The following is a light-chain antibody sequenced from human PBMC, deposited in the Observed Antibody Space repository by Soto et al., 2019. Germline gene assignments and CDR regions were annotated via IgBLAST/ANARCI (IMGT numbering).Light chain of an antibody. CDR2: GAS. J-gene: IGKJ1*01. CDR1: QSVSSSL. V-gene: IGKV3-20*01. CDR3: QQYGSSPWT. Sequence: ETVLTQSPGTLSLSPGERATLSCRASQSVSSSLLAWYQQKPGQAPRLLIYGASSRATGIPDRFSGSGSGTDFSLTISRLEPEDFAVYYCQQYGSSPWTFGQGTKVEVK.